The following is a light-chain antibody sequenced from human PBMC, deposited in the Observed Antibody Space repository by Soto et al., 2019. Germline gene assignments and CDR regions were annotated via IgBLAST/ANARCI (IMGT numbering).Light chain of an antibody. Sequence: QSVLTQPPSVSGAPGQRVTISWSGSSSNVGAASDVYWYQQLPGTAPRLLISVNNKRPSGVPDRFSGSKSGTSASLAITGLRPEDEADYYCQSYDDTLSGSWVFGTGTKVTVL. CDR2: VNN. J-gene: IGLJ1*01. V-gene: IGLV1-40*01. CDR3: QSYDDTLSGSWV. CDR1: SSNVGAASD.